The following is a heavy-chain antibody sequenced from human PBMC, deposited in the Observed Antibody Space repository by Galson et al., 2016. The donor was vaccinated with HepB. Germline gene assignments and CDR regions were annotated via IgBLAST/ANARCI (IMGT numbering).Heavy chain of an antibody. Sequence: SVKVSCKASGYTFTDYYMHWVRQAPGQGLEWMGWINPNPGRTKYAQKFQGRVTMTRDSSIRTAYMELTRLTSDDTAIYYCARAQSNWNAHWGPGTLVTVSS. CDR1: GYTFTDYY. J-gene: IGHJ1*01. CDR2: INPNPGRT. D-gene: IGHD1-1*01. V-gene: IGHV1-2*02. CDR3: ARAQSNWNAH.